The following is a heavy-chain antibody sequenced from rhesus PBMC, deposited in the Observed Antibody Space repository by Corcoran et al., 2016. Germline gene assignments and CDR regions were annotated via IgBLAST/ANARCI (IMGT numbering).Heavy chain of an antibody. V-gene: IGHV4-80*01. D-gene: IGHD2-15*01. J-gene: IGHJ4*01. Sequence: QVQLQESGPGLVKPSETLSLTCAVSGGSFSSYWWSWIRQPPGKGLEVIGEINGNSGSTNYNPSLKIRVTISKDASKHQFSLKLSSVTAADTAVYYCARSRAPDYWGQGVLVTVSS. CDR3: ARSRAPDY. CDR1: GGSFSSYW. CDR2: INGNSGST.